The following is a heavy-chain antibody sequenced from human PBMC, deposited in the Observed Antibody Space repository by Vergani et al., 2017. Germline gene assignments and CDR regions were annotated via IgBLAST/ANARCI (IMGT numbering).Heavy chain of an antibody. CDR3: AKDYSSSWYFDY. CDR2: ISGSGGST. V-gene: IGHV3-23*01. CDR1: GFTFSSYA. J-gene: IGHJ4*02. D-gene: IGHD6-13*01. Sequence: EVQLLESGGGLVQPGGSLRLSCAASGFTFSSYAMSWVRQAPGKGLEWVSAISGSGGSTYYADAVKGRFTISRDNSKNTLYLQMNSLRAEDTAVYYCAKDYSSSWYFDYWGQGTLVTVSS.